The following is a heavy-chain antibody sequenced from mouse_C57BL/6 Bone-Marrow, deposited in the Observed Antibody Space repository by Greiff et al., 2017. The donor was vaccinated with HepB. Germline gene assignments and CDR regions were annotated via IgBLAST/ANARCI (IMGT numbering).Heavy chain of an antibody. J-gene: IGHJ4*01. CDR1: GFSLTSYA. CDR3: ARNWVYYGSSCAMDY. Sequence: VQRVESGPGLVAPSQSLSITCTVSGFSLTSYAISWVRQPPGKGLEWLGVIWTGGGTNYNSALKSRLSISKDNSKSQVFLKMNSLQTDDTARYYCARNWVYYGSSCAMDYWGQGTSVTVSS. CDR2: IWTGGGT. V-gene: IGHV2-9-1*01. D-gene: IGHD1-1*01.